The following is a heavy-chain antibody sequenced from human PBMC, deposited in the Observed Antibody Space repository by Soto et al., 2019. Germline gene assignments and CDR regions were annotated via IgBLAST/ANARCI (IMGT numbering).Heavy chain of an antibody. CDR2: IFSTDEK. CDR1: GFSLTNTRMG. V-gene: IGHV2-26*01. CDR3: ARLLAPSSFYYVDV. J-gene: IGHJ6*03. Sequence: QVTLKESGPVLVKPTETLTLTCTVSGFSLTNTRMGVRWVRQPPGKALEWLAHIFSTDEKSSSTSLKSRLSVSKDIYTSQVVLTMPTLDPVDTATYYCARLLAPSSFYYVDVWGKGTTVTVSS. D-gene: IGHD3-3*02.